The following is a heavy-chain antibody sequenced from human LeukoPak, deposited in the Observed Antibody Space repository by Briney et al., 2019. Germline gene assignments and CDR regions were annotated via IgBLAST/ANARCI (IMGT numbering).Heavy chain of an antibody. CDR1: GFTFSSYA. D-gene: IGHD3-3*01. CDR2: ISYDGSNK. Sequence: GSLRLSSAASGFTFSSYAMHWVRQAPGNGLEWVAVISYDGSNKYYADSVKGRFTISRDNSKNTLYLQMNSLRAEDTAVYYCARDASELYDFWSGYYMDYWGQGTLVTVSS. CDR3: ARDASELYDFWSGYYMDY. V-gene: IGHV3-30-3*01. J-gene: IGHJ4*02.